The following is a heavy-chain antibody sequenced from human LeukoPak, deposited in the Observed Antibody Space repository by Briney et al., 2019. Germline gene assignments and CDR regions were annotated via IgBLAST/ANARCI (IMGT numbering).Heavy chain of an antibody. CDR3: AREFSGFDY. CDR1: GFSFNAYS. D-gene: IGHD2/OR15-2a*01. Sequence: GGSLRLSCAASGFSFNAYSMNWVRQAPGKGLEWVSFIGSSSIYKYYADSVKGRFTISRDSAKNSLYLQMNSLRAEDTGVYYCAREFSGFDYWGRGTAVTVSS. CDR2: IGSSSIYK. V-gene: IGHV3-21*01. J-gene: IGHJ4*02.